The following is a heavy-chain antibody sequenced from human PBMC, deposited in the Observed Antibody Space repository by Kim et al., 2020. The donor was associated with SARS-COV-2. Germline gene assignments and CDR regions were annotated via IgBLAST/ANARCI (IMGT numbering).Heavy chain of an antibody. CDR2: IGWDGVAT. D-gene: IGHD3-10*01. CDR3: AQDNAYFWV. V-gene: IGHV3-43*01. CDR1: GFSFSEYS. J-gene: IGHJ4*02. Sequence: GGSLRLSCSASGFSFSEYSMVWVRQSPGKGLEWVSLIGWDGVATYYADSVKGRFTISRDNIKGALYLEMNSLRLEDSGLYFCAQDNAYFWVWGQGSPVIVSP.